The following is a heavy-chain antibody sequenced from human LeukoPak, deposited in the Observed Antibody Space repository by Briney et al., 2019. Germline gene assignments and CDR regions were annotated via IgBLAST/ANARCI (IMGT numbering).Heavy chain of an antibody. V-gene: IGHV7-4-1*02. J-gene: IGHJ4*02. Sequence: ASVKVSCKASGYIFTNNAMNWVRQAPGQGLEWMGWINTNTRNPTYAQGFTGRFVFSLDTSVSTAYLQISSLKAEDTAVYYCVRIRAPSSFGQRESDYWGQGTLVTVSS. D-gene: IGHD3-3*02. CDR3: VRIRAPSSFGQRESDY. CDR2: INTNTRNP. CDR1: GYIFTNNA.